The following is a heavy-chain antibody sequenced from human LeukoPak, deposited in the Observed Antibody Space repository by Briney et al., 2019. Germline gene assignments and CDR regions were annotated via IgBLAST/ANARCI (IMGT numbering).Heavy chain of an antibody. CDR1: GFTFSSYA. J-gene: IGHJ4*02. V-gene: IGHV3-48*01. D-gene: IGHD3-22*01. CDR2: ISSSSSTI. Sequence: GGSLRLSCAASGFTFSSYAMSWVRQAPGKGLEWVSYISSSSSTIYYADSVKGRFTISRDNAKNSLYLQMNSLRAEDTAVYYCASAYYYDSSGPLTGYWGQGTPVTVSS. CDR3: ASAYYYDSSGPLTGY.